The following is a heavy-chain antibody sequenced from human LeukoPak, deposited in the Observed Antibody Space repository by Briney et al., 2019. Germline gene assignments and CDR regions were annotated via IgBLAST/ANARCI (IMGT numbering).Heavy chain of an antibody. Sequence: GASVKVSCKASGGTFSSYAISWVRQAPGQGLEWMGGIIPIFGTANYAQKFQGRVTITADESTSTAYMELSSLRSDDTAVYYCASGDYGDPPLNYWGQGTLVTVSS. CDR2: IIPIFGTA. CDR1: GGTFSSYA. J-gene: IGHJ4*02. D-gene: IGHD4/OR15-4a*01. CDR3: ASGDYGDPPLNY. V-gene: IGHV1-69*13.